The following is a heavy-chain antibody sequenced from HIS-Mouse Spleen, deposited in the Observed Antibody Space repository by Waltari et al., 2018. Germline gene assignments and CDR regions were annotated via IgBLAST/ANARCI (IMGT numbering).Heavy chain of an antibody. Sequence: QLQLQESGPGLVKPSETLSLTCTVSGGSISSSSYYWGWNRQPPGKGLEWIGSIYYSGSTYCTPSLKSRVTISVDTSKNQFSLKLSSVTAADTAVYYCAREIPYSSSWYDWYFDLWGRGTLVTVSS. V-gene: IGHV4-39*07. CDR2: IYYSGST. J-gene: IGHJ2*01. CDR3: AREIPYSSSWYDWYFDL. CDR1: GGSISSSSYY. D-gene: IGHD6-13*01.